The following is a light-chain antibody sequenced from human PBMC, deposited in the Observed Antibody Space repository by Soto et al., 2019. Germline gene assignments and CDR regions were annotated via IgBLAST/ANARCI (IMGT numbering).Light chain of an antibody. V-gene: IGKV1-17*03. CDR1: QGISDS. J-gene: IGKJ4*01. Sequence: DIQMTQSPSAMAASFLDRVTSTCRASQGISDSLAWFQQKPGKVPKRLIYDASTLPSGVPSRFSGSGSGTAFTLTISSLQPEDFATYFCLQYNSHPLTFGGGTKVDIK. CDR2: DAS. CDR3: LQYNSHPLT.